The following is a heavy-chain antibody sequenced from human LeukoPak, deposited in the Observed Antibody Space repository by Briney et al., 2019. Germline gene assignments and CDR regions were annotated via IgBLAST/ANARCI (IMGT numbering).Heavy chain of an antibody. CDR3: ARGGGGVYGGCFDY. J-gene: IGHJ4*02. CDR2: IWSTSTYI. CDR1: GVPFSSYT. D-gene: IGHD5/OR15-5a*01. Sequence: GGSLRLSCAASGVPFSSYTTNGGRQGPGEGRGWVSAIWSTSTYIYYRDSVKGRFTISRDNAESSLYLQMNSLRADDTAVYYCARGGGGVYGGCFDYWGQGTLVTVSS. V-gene: IGHV3-21*01.